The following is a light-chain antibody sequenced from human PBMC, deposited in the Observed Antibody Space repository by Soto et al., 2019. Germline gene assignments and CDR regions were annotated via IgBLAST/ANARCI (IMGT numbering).Light chain of an antibody. CDR3: QQSYSTPPYT. Sequence: DIQMTQSPSSLSASVGDRVTITCRASQSISSYLSWYQQKPGKAPKLLIYAASSLQSGVPSRFSGSGSGTDFALTISSLQPEDFAIYYCQQSYSTPPYTFGQGTKLQIK. CDR1: QSISSY. V-gene: IGKV1-39*01. CDR2: AAS. J-gene: IGKJ2*01.